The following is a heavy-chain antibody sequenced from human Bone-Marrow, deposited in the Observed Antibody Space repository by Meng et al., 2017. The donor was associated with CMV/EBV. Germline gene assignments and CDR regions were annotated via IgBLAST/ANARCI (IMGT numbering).Heavy chain of an antibody. CDR1: GFTFSSYW. J-gene: IGHJ4*02. Sequence: GESLKISCAASGFTFSSYWMHWVRQAPGKGLVWVSRINSDGSSTSYADSVKGRFTISRDNAKNTLYLQMNSLRAEDTAVYYCSRDSPEVGAIGYWGQGTLVTFYS. CDR3: SRDSPEVGAIGY. D-gene: IGHD1-26*01. V-gene: IGHV3-74*01. CDR2: INSDGSST.